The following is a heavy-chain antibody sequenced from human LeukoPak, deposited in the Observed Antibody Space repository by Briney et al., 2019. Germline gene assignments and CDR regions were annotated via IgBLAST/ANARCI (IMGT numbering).Heavy chain of an antibody. D-gene: IGHD3-22*01. V-gene: IGHV1-69*13. CDR3: ARGSGVPYYYDSSGYYDY. CDR2: IIPIFGTA. CDR1: GGTFSSYA. Sequence: SVKVSCKASGGTFSSYAISWVRQAPGQGLEWMGGIIPIFGTANYAQKFQGRVTITADESTSTAYMELSSLRSEDTAGYYCARGSGVPYYYDSSGYYDYWGQGTLVTVSS. J-gene: IGHJ4*02.